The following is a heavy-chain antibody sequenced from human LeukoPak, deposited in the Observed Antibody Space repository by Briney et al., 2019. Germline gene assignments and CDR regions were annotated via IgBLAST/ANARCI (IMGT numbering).Heavy chain of an antibody. V-gene: IGHV3-23*01. CDR3: ARAVQGFWSGPL. Sequence: GGSLRLSCAASGFTFSSNAMSWVRQAPGKGLEWVSGIGSSAGSIHYAGSVKGRFTISRDNSKNTLYLEMNSLRAEDTAVYYCARAVQGFWSGPLWGKGTTVTVSS. J-gene: IGHJ6*04. CDR2: IGSSAGSI. D-gene: IGHD3-3*01. CDR1: GFTFSSNA.